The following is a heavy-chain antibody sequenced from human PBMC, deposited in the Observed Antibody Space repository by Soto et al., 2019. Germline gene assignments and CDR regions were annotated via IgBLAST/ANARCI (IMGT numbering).Heavy chain of an antibody. D-gene: IGHD6-6*01. CDR1: GYTFTSYY. CDR2: INPSGGST. V-gene: IGHV1-46*01. CDR3: ARGRIAARSPMRYYYYYYMDV. Sequence: ASVKVSCKASGYTFTSYYMHWVRQAPGQGLEWMGIINPSGGSTSYAQKFQGRVTMTRDTSTSTVYMELSSLRSEDTAVYYCARGRIAARSPMRYYYYYYMDVWGKGTTVTVSS. J-gene: IGHJ6*03.